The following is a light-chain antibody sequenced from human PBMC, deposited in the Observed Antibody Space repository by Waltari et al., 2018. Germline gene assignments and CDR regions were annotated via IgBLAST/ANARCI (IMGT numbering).Light chain of an antibody. Sequence: SVVTPSPSVSGTPGQRVTISCSAGHPNTGRNPVTWYQQFPGAAPRLLIHSTNQRPSGVPDRISGSKSGTSASLAISGLQSDDEADYYCAAWDDSMNGPVFGGGTRLTVL. CDR3: AAWDDSMNGPV. CDR2: STN. CDR1: HPNTGRNP. J-gene: IGLJ3*02. V-gene: IGLV1-44*01.